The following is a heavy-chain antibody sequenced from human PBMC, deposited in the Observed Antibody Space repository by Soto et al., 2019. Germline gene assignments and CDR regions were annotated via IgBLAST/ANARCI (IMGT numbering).Heavy chain of an antibody. Sequence: EVQLLESGGGLVQPGGSLRLSCAASGFTFSSYAMSWVRQAPGKGLEWVSAISGSGGSTYYADSVKDRFTISRDNSTNTLYLQMNSLGAEDTVVYYCAKAGSSSRGYYYYYMDVWGKGTTVTVSS. V-gene: IGHV3-23*01. J-gene: IGHJ6*03. CDR1: GFTFSSYA. D-gene: IGHD6-6*01. CDR3: AKAGSSSRGYYYYYMDV. CDR2: ISGSGGST.